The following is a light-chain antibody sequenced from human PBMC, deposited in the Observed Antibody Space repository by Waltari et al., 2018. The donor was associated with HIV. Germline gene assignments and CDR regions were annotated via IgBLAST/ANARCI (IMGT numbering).Light chain of an antibody. Sequence: EIVMTQSPATLSVSPGERATLSCRASQSVRSNLAWYHQKPGQAPRLLIYGASTRATGIPARFSGSGSGTDFTLTISSLQSEDFAVYYCQQYNNWPGTFGQGTKVEIK. CDR2: GAS. CDR1: QSVRSN. J-gene: IGKJ1*01. V-gene: IGKV3-15*01. CDR3: QQYNNWPGT.